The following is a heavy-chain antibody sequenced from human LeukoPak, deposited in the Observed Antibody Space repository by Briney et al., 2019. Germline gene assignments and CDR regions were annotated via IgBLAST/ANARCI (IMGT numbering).Heavy chain of an antibody. Sequence: GGSLRLSCAASGFTFSSYWMHWVRQAPGKGLEWVANIKQDGSGKYYVDSVKGRFTIYRDNARNSLYLQMISPRAEDTSVYYCARQFAMNFDYWGQGTLVTVSS. J-gene: IGHJ4*02. V-gene: IGHV3-7*01. CDR1: GFTFSSYW. D-gene: IGHD5-24*01. CDR3: ARQFAMNFDY. CDR2: IKQDGSGK.